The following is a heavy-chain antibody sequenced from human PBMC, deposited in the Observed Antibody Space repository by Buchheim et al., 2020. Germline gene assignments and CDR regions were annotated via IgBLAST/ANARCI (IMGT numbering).Heavy chain of an antibody. CDR3: TTDHVGDGYTYYYYYYGMDV. D-gene: IGHD2-21*02. J-gene: IGHJ6*02. Sequence: EVQLVESGGGLVKPGGSLRLSCAASGFTFSNAWMSWVRQAPGKGLEWVGRIKSKTDGGTTDYAAPVKGIFTISRDDSKNTLYMQMNSLKTEDTAVYYCTTDHVGDGYTYYYYYYGMDVWGQGTT. CDR2: IKSKTDGGTT. V-gene: IGHV3-15*01. CDR1: GFTFSNAW.